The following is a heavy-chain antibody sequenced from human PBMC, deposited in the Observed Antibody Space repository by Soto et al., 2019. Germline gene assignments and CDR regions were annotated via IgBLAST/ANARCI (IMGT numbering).Heavy chain of an antibody. CDR3: ARGGVDVVATSAFDY. CDR2: IIPIIGTA. D-gene: IGHD5-12*01. Sequence: QVQLVQSGAEVKKPGSSVKVSCKASGGTFNNYAISWVRQAPGQGLEWMGGIIPIIGTADYAHKLQGRLAISADESTGTTFMELSSLISEDTALYDCARGGVDVVATSAFDYWGHGTLVTVSS. J-gene: IGHJ4*01. V-gene: IGHV1-69*01. CDR1: GGTFNNYA.